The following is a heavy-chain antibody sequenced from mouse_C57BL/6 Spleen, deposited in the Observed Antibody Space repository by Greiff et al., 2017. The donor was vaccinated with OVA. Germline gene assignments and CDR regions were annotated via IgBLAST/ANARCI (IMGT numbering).Heavy chain of an antibody. CDR3: AREGD. J-gene: IGHJ2*01. Sequence: EVKLVESGGGLVKPGGSLKLSCAASGFTFSSYAMSWVRQTPEKRLEWVATISDGGSYTYYPDNVKGRFTITRDNAKNNLYLQMRHLKSEDTAMYYCAREGDWGQGATLTVAS. V-gene: IGHV5-4*01. CDR1: GFTFSSYA. CDR2: ISDGGSYT.